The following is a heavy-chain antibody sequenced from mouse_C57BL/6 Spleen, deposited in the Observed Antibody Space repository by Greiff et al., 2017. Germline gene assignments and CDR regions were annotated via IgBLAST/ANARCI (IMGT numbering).Heavy chain of an antibody. Sequence: VQLQQSGAELVRPGSSVKLSCKASGYTFTSYWMDWVKQRPGQGLEWIGNIYPSDSETHYNQKFKDKATLTVDKSSSTAYMQLSSLTSEDSAVYYCASPYGSSRYWYFDVWGTGTTVTVSS. J-gene: IGHJ1*03. CDR3: ASPYGSSRYWYFDV. D-gene: IGHD1-1*01. CDR2: IYPSDSET. V-gene: IGHV1-61*01. CDR1: GYTFTSYW.